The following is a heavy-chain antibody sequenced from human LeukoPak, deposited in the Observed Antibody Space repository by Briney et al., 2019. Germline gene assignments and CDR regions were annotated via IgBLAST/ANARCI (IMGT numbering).Heavy chain of an antibody. J-gene: IGHJ4*02. CDR2: INHSGST. V-gene: IGHV4-34*01. CDR1: GGSFSGYY. Sequence: SETLSLTCAVYGGSFSGYYWSWIRQPPGKGLEWIGEINHSGSTNYNPSLKSRVTISVDTSKNQFSLKLSSVTAADTAVYYCAGWSCSNCSSTSCYVWGFDYWGQGTLVTVSS. D-gene: IGHD2-2*01. CDR3: AGWSCSNCSSTSCYVWGFDY.